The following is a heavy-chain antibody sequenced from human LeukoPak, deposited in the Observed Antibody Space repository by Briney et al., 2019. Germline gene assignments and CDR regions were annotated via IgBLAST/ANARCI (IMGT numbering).Heavy chain of an antibody. CDR2: ISSTSSYI. CDR3: ARDVRVAAAGTVFDY. J-gene: IGHJ4*02. D-gene: IGHD6-13*01. Sequence: PGGSLRLSCAASGVTFSSYSMNWVRQAPGKGLEWVSSISSTSSYIYYVDSVKGRFTISRDNAKNSLYLQMNSLRAEDTAVYYCARDVRVAAAGTVFDYWGQGTLVTVSS. V-gene: IGHV3-21*01. CDR1: GVTFSSYS.